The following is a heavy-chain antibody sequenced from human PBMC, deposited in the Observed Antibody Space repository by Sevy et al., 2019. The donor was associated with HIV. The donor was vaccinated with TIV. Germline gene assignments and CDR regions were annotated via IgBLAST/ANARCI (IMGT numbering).Heavy chain of an antibody. CDR1: GFTFSANW. CDR3: AHETFGRFES. J-gene: IGHJ4*02. Sequence: GGSLRLSCAASGFTFSANWMNWVRQAPGKGLEWVANIKADGSDKHYVDSVEGRFTNSRDNAKNLLFLQMNSRRVEDTAVYYCAHETFGRFESWGQGTLVTVSS. V-gene: IGHV3-7*01. CDR2: IKADGSDK. D-gene: IGHD3-16*01.